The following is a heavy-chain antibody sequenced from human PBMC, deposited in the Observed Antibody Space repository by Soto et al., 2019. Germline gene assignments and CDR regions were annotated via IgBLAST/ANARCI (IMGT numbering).Heavy chain of an antibody. CDR1: GYTFTSYA. CDR2: INAGNGNT. D-gene: IGHD2-2*01. V-gene: IGHV1-3*05. CDR3: ARADGPGFVGP. Sequence: QVQLVQSGAEEKKPGASVKVYCKASGYTFTSYAMHSVRQAPGQRLEWMGWINAGNGNTKYSQKFQGRVTITRDTSASTAYMELSSLRSEDTAVYYCARADGPGFVGPWGQGTLVTVSS. J-gene: IGHJ5*02.